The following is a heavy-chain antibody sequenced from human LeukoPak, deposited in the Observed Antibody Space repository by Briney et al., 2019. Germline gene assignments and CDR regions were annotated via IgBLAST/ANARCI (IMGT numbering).Heavy chain of an antibody. V-gene: IGHV4-30-4*08. D-gene: IGHD3-3*01. CDR3: ARENPRIMIFGVVKYAFDI. CDR1: GGSISSGDYY. Sequence: SETLSLTGTVSGGSISSGDYYWSWIRQPPGKGLEWIGYIYYSGSTYYNPSLKSRVTISVDTSKNQFSLKLSSVTAADTAVYYCARENPRIMIFGVVKYAFDIWGQGTMVTVSS. CDR2: IYYSGST. J-gene: IGHJ3*02.